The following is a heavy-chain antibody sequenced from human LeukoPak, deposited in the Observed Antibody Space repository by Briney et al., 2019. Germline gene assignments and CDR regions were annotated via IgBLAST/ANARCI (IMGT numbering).Heavy chain of an antibody. CDR2: IYPGDSDT. CDR1: GYSFTSYW. J-gene: IGHJ4*02. D-gene: IGHD3-22*01. CDR3: ARARYYYDSSGYQRYYFDY. Sequence: GESLKISCKGSGYSFTSYWIGWVRQMPGKGLEWMGIIYPGDSDTRYSPSFQGQVTISADKSISTAYLQWSSLKASDTAMYYCARARYYYDSSGYQRYYFDYWGQGTLVTVPS. V-gene: IGHV5-51*01.